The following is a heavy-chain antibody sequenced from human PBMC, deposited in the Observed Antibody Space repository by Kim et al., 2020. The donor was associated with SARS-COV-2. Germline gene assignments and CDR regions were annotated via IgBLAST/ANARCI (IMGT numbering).Heavy chain of an antibody. V-gene: IGHV1-18*01. CDR1: GYTFTSYG. Sequence: ASVKVSCKASGYTFTSYGISWVRQAPGQGLEWMGWISAYNGNTNYAQKLQGRVTMTTDTSTSTAYMELRSLRSDDTAVYYCASPKAGSGSYSPGAFDIWGQGTMVTVSS. CDR2: ISAYNGNT. CDR3: ASPKAGSGSYSPGAFDI. J-gene: IGHJ3*02. D-gene: IGHD3-10*01.